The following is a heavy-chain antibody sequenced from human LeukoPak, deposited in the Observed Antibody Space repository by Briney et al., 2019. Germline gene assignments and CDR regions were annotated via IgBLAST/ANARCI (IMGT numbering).Heavy chain of an antibody. Sequence: PSETLSLTCAVSGYSISSGYYWGWIRQPPGKGLEWIGSIYHSGSTYYNPSLKSRVTISVDTSKNQFSLKLSSVTAADTAVYYCARHPARAPYSYYMDVWGKGTTVTVSS. CDR3: ARHPARAPYSYYMDV. J-gene: IGHJ6*03. CDR1: GYSISSGYY. D-gene: IGHD6-6*01. V-gene: IGHV4-38-2*01. CDR2: IYHSGST.